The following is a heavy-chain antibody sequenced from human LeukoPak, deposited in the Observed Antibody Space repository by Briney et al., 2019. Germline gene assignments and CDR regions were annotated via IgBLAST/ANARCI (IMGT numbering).Heavy chain of an antibody. D-gene: IGHD6-19*01. J-gene: IGHJ4*02. CDR2: ISYDGSNK. Sequence: GGSLRLSCAASGFTFSSYGMHWVRQAPGKGLEWVAVISYDGSNKYYADSVKGRFTISRDNSKNMLYLQMNSLRAEDTAVYYCAKESSGWPFDYWGQGTLVTVSS. CDR3: AKESSGWPFDY. CDR1: GFTFSSYG. V-gene: IGHV3-30*18.